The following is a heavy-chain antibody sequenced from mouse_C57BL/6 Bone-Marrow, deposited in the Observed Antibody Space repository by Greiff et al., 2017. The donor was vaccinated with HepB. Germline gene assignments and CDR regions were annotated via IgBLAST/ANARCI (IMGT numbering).Heavy chain of an antibody. CDR2: IYPRSGNT. J-gene: IGHJ3*01. CDR3: ARSHYYDYGGFAY. D-gene: IGHD2-4*01. V-gene: IGHV1-81*01. CDR1: GYTFTSYG. Sequence: VHLVESGAELARPGASVKLSCKASGYTFTSYGISWVKQRTGQGLEWIGEIYPRSGNTYYNEKFKGKATLTADKSSSTAYMELRSLTSEDSAVYFCARSHYYDYGGFAYWGQGTLVTVSA.